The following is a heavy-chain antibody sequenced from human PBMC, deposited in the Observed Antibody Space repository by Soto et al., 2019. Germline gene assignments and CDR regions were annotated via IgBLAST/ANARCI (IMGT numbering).Heavy chain of an antibody. V-gene: IGHV4-34*01. CDR1: GQSFSGHS. CDR2: ISESGST. Sequence: QVQLQQWGAGLVKPSETLSLSCAVYGQSFSGHSWAWIRQPPGKGLEWIGEISESGSTYYNPSLKSRVTISTDTSKTQCSLKLNSVTAAETAEYFCARGSGIVALPGELEDVNYDFWGQGTLVNVSS. J-gene: IGHJ4*02. D-gene: IGHD1-1*01. CDR3: ARGSGIVALPGELEDVNYDF.